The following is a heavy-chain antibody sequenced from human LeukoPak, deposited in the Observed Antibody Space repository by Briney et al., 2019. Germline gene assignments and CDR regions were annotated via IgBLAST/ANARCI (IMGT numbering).Heavy chain of an antibody. CDR1: GGTFSSYA. CDR2: IIPIFGTA. Sequence: SVKVSCKASGGTFSSYAISWMRQAPGQGLEWMGGIIPIFGTANYAQKFQGRVTITADESTSTAYMELSSLRSEDTAVYYCARDSGAARPPGGYYYYYMDVWGKGTTVTVSS. D-gene: IGHD6-6*01. J-gene: IGHJ6*03. V-gene: IGHV1-69*01. CDR3: ARDSGAARPPGGYYYYYMDV.